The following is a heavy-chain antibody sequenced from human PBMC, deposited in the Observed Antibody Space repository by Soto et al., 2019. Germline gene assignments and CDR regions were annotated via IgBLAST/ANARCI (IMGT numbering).Heavy chain of an antibody. Sequence: GGSLRLSCAASGFTFSSYGMHWVRQAPGKGLEWVAVISYDGSNKYYADSVKGRFTISRDNSKNTLYLQMNSLRAEDTAVYYCAKDAKDIVVVPAAIPIYYYYYMDVWGKGTTVTLSS. CDR2: ISYDGSNK. V-gene: IGHV3-30*18. CDR1: GFTFSSYG. CDR3: AKDAKDIVVVPAAIPIYYYYYMDV. D-gene: IGHD2-2*01. J-gene: IGHJ6*03.